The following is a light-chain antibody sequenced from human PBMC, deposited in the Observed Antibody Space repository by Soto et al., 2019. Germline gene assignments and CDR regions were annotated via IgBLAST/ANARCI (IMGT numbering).Light chain of an antibody. Sequence: QSVLTQAPSVSGAPGQRVTISCTGSSSNIGAGYHVHWYQQFPGIAPKLLISDNTNRPSGVPDRFSGSKSGTSASLAITGLQAEDEAECYCQSYDTSLSAYVFGTGTKLTVL. J-gene: IGLJ1*01. V-gene: IGLV1-40*01. CDR1: SSNIGAGYH. CDR2: DNT. CDR3: QSYDTSLSAYV.